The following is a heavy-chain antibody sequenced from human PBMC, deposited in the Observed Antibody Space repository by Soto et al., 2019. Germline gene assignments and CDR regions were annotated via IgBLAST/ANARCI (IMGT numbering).Heavy chain of an antibody. CDR1: GYNFISYA. V-gene: IGHV1-3*04. J-gene: IGHJ6*02. CDR2: INTGRGYT. Sequence: QGQFVQSGAEVKKPGASVKVSCKASGYNFISYAFHWVRQAPGQRLEWMGWINTGRGYTKYSQQFQDRVTINRDTSASTVYTELSSLRSEDTAVYYGARDADGMDVWGQGTTVTVSS. CDR3: ARDADGMDV.